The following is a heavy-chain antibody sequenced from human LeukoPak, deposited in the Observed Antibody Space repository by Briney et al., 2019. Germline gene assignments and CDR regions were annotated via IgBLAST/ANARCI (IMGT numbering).Heavy chain of an antibody. V-gene: IGHV4-4*02. CDR2: IYHSGST. Sequence: SGTLSLTCAVSGGSISSSNWWSWVRQPPGKGLEWIGEIYHSGSTNYNPSLKSRVTISVDKSKNQFSLKLSSVTAADTAVYYCARGTDKGDYVSLYYFDYWGQGTLVTVSS. CDR1: GGSISSSNW. J-gene: IGHJ4*02. CDR3: ARGTDKGDYVSLYYFDY. D-gene: IGHD4-17*01.